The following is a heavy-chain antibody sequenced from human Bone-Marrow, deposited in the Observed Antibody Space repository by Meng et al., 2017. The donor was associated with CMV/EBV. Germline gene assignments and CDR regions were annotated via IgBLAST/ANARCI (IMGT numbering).Heavy chain of an antibody. V-gene: IGHV5-51*01. D-gene: IGHD5-24*01. Sequence: GESLKISCKGSGYSFSTYWIGWVRQMPGKGLEWMGIINPGDSDTIYSPSFQGQVTISADKSINTAYLQWSSLKASDTAMYYCARATSRRRNGYNWAYWGQGTLVTVSS. CDR3: ARATSRRRNGYNWAY. J-gene: IGHJ4*02. CDR1: GYSFSTYW. CDR2: INPGDSDT.